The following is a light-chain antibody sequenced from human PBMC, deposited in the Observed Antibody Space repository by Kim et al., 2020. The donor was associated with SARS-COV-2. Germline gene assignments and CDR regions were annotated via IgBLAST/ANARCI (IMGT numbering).Light chain of an antibody. CDR2: EVS. CDR3: SSYAGSDNYV. Sequence: QSALTQPPSASGSPGQSVTISCTGTISDVGGYNYVSWYQQHPGKAPKLMIYEVSKRPSGVPDRFSGSKSGNTASLTVSGLQAEDEADYYCSSYAGSDNYVFGTGTKVTAL. V-gene: IGLV2-8*01. J-gene: IGLJ1*01. CDR1: ISDVGGYNY.